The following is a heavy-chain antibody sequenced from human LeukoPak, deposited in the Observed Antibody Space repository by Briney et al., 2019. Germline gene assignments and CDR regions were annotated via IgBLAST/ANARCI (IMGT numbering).Heavy chain of an antibody. J-gene: IGHJ4*02. Sequence: GGSLRLSCAASGFTFSSYSMNWVRQAPGKGLEWVSSISSSSSYIYYADSVKGRFTISSDNAKNSLYLQMNSLRAEDTAVYYCARASAGYAPYFDYWGQGTLVTVSS. CDR3: ARASAGYAPYFDY. D-gene: IGHD6-13*01. CDR1: GFTFSSYS. V-gene: IGHV3-21*01. CDR2: ISSSSSYI.